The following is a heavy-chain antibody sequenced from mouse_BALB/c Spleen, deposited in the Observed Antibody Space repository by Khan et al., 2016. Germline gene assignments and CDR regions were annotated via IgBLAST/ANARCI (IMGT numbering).Heavy chain of an antibody. J-gene: IGHJ3*01. CDR2: INPDSSTT. CDR1: GFDFSRYW. D-gene: IGHD1-1*01. CDR3: ARAGYYGYLAY. V-gene: IGHV4-1*02. Sequence: EVKLLESGGGLVQPGGSLKLSCAASGFDFSRYWMSWVRQAPGKGLEWIGEINPDSSTTNYTPSLKDKFIISRDNAKNMLYLQMSKVRSEDTALYYCARAGYYGYLAYWGQGTLVSVSA.